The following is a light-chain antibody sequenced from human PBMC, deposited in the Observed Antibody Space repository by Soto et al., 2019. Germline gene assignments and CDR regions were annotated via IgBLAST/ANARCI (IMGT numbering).Light chain of an antibody. V-gene: IGLV2-14*01. J-gene: IGLJ3*02. CDR2: EVS. CDR1: SSDIGGYNY. Sequence: QSALTQPASVSGSPGQSITISCTGTSSDIGGYNYVSWYQQHPGKAPKLMIYEVSNRPSGVSNRFSGSKSGNTASLTISGLQAEDEADYYCSSYTSSSTFDVFGGGTKVTVL. CDR3: SSYTSSSTFDV.